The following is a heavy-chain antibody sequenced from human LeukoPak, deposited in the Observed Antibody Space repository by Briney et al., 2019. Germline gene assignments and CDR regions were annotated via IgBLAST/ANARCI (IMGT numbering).Heavy chain of an antibody. D-gene: IGHD2-15*01. V-gene: IGHV5-51*01. CDR3: ARHKVVVAATLYYYYYMDV. Sequence: GESLKISCKGSGYRFTSYWIGWVRQMPGKGLEWMGIIYPGDSDTRYSPSFQGQVTISADKSISTAYLQWSSLKASDTAMYYCARHKVVVAATLYYYYYMDVWGKGTTVTVSS. CDR2: IYPGDSDT. J-gene: IGHJ6*03. CDR1: GYRFTSYW.